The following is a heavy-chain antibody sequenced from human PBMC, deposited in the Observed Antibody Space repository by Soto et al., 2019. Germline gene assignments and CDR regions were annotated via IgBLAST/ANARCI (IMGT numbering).Heavy chain of an antibody. D-gene: IGHD3-16*01. CDR1: GVTFTSSA. J-gene: IGHJ5*02. CDR2: IVVGSGNT. Sequence: SVKVYCKAAGVTFTSSAVQWVRQARGQRLEWIGWIVVGSGNTNYAQKFQERVTITRDMSTSTAYMELSSLRSEETAVYYCAADRGGADDWFDPWGLG. V-gene: IGHV1-58*01. CDR3: AADRGGADDWFDP.